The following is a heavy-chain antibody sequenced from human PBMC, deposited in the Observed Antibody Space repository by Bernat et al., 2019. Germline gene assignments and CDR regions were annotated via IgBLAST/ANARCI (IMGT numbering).Heavy chain of an antibody. Sequence: EVQLLESGGGLVQPGGSLRLSCAASGFTFSSYAISWVRQAPGKGLEWVSAISGSGGSTYYADSVKGRFTISRDNSKNTLYLQMNSLRAEDTAVYYCASSYDFWSGYKGYWGQGTLVTVSS. CDR3: ASSYDFWSGYKGY. D-gene: IGHD3-3*01. CDR2: ISGSGGST. CDR1: GFTFSSYA. J-gene: IGHJ4*02. V-gene: IGHV3-23*01.